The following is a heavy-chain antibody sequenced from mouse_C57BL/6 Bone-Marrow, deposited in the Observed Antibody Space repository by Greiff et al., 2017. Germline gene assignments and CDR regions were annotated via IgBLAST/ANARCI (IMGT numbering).Heavy chain of an antibody. Sequence: VQLQQSGAELVKPGASVKLSCTASGFNIKDYYIHWVKQRTEQGLEWIGRIDPEDGETKYAPKFQDKATITADTSSTTAYLQRSSLTSEDTAVYYCTRSLIYYGTNYWGQGTTLTVSS. D-gene: IGHD1-1*01. V-gene: IGHV14-2*01. CDR2: IDPEDGET. CDR1: GFNIKDYY. J-gene: IGHJ2*01. CDR3: TRSLIYYGTNY.